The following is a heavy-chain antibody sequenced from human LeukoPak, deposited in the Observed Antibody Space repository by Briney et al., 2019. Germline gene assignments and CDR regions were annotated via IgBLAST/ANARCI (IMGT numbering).Heavy chain of an antibody. CDR1: GGSISSYY. J-gene: IGHJ3*02. CDR3: ARDGGSLRRYFDCFHDGTSAFDI. D-gene: IGHD3-9*01. Sequence: PSETLSLTCTVSGGSISSYYWSWIRQPPGKGLEWIGNVYYSGSTNYNPSLKSRVTISVDTSKNQFSLKLSSVTAADTAVYYCARDGGSLRRYFDCFHDGTSAFDIWGQGTMVTVSS. CDR2: VYYSGST. V-gene: IGHV4-59*01.